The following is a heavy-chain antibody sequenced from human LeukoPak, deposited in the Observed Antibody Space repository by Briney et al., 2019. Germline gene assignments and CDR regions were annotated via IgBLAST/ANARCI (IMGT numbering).Heavy chain of an antibody. CDR1: GGSISSGSYY. Sequence: SQTLSLTCTVSGGSISSGSYYWSWTRQPGGKGLEWIGRIYTSGSTNYNPSLKSRVTISVDTSKNQFSLKLSSVTAADTAVYYCARATKNTIFGVVIIGRYFDYWGQGTLVTVSS. D-gene: IGHD3-3*01. CDR3: ARATKNTIFGVVIIGRYFDY. CDR2: IYTSGST. V-gene: IGHV4-61*02. J-gene: IGHJ4*02.